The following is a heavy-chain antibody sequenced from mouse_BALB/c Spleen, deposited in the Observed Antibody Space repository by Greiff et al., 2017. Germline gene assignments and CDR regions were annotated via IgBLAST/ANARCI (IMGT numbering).Heavy chain of an antibody. J-gene: IGHJ2*01. V-gene: IGHV3-8*02. D-gene: IGHD2-3*01. CDR3: ARLDGYYLYYFDY. CDR2: ISYSGST. Sequence: EVQRVESGPSLVKPSQTLSLTCSVTGDSITSGYWNWIRKFPGNKLEYMGYISYSGSTYYNPSLKSRISITRDTSKNQYYLQLNSVTTEDTATYYCARLDGYYLYYFDYWGQGTTLTVSS. CDR1: GDSITSGY.